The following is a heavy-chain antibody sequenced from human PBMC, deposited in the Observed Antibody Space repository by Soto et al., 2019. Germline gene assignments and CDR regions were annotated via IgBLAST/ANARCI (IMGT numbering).Heavy chain of an antibody. D-gene: IGHD2-15*01. CDR2: IXXSXXX. Sequence: PSETLSRTCVVSGGYISSADYYWGWVRQPPRKGLXWIXXIXXSXXXXXNXXLKSRLTISVDTSKNQFSLKLSSVTAADTAVYYCARAATGWGNAFDIWGQGTMVTASS. CDR1: GGYISSADYY. CDR3: ARAATGWGNAFDI. V-gene: IGHV4-30-4*01. J-gene: IGHJ3*02.